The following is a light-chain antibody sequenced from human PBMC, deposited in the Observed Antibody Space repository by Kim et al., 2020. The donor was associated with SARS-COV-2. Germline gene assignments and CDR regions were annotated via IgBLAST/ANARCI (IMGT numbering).Light chain of an antibody. CDR1: ESFSSW. CDR3: QQYYIFPYT. Sequence: DIQMTQSPSTLSASVGDTVTISCRASESFSSWLAWYQQKPGKASNLLIYKASNLESGVPSRFSGSESETEFTLTITSLQPDDFATYSCQQYYIFPYTFGQGTKLEI. CDR2: KAS. V-gene: IGKV1-5*03. J-gene: IGKJ2*01.